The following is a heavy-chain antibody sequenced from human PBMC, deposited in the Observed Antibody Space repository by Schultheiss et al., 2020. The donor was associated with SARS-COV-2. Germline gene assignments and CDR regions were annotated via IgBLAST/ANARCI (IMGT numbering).Heavy chain of an antibody. D-gene: IGHD2-21*02. V-gene: IGHV4-34*01. CDR1: GGSFSGYY. J-gene: IGHJ6*02. CDR2: INHSGST. Sequence: SETLSLTCAVYGGSFSGYYWSWIRQPPGKGLEWIGEINHSGSTNYNPSLKSRVTISVDTSKNQFSLKLSSVTAADTAVYYCAGRLRARYYYYGMDVWGQGTTVTVSS. CDR3: AGRLRARYYYYGMDV.